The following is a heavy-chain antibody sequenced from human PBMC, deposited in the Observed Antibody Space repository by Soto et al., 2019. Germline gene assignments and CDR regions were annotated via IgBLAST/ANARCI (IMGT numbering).Heavy chain of an antibody. CDR3: AGRYGGNLAY. J-gene: IGHJ4*02. CDR2: IYYSGGT. CDR1: GGSISSYY. D-gene: IGHD1-26*01. V-gene: IGHV4-59*08. Sequence: QVQLQESGPGLVKPSETLSLTCTVSGGSISSYYWSWIRQPPGKGLEWIGYIYYSGGTNYNPSLKSRVTMSGDSSKNHFSLKLSSVTAGDTAVYYCAGRYGGNLAYWGQGTLVTVSS.